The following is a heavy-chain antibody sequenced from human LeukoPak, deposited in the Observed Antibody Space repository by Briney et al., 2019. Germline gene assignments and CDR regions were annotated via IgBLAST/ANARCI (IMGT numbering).Heavy chain of an antibody. CDR2: ISSSSSYI. CDR1: GFTFSSYS. J-gene: IGHJ4*02. D-gene: IGHD6-13*01. CDR3: ARGSTAAGTSFDY. V-gene: IGHV3-21*01. Sequence: PGGSLRLSCAASGFTFSSYSMNWVRQAPGKGLEWVSSISSSSSYIYYADSVKGRFTISRDNAKNSLYLQMNSLRAEDTAVYDCARGSTAAGTSFDYWGQGTLVTVSS.